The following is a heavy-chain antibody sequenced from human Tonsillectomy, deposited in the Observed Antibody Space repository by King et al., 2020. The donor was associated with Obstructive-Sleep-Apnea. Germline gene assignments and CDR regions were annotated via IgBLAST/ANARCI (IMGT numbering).Heavy chain of an antibody. CDR1: GFTFDDYA. V-gene: IGHV3-9*01. J-gene: IGHJ2*01. D-gene: IGHD6-13*01. CDR2: ISWNSGTI. CDR3: AKDVAATGPNYWYFDL. Sequence: VQLVESGGGLVQPGRSLRLSCAASGFTFDDYAIHWARQAPGKGLEWVSGISWNSGTIAYADSVKGRFTISRDNAKNSLYLQMNSLRTEDTALYYCAKDVAATGPNYWYFDLWGRGTLVTVSS.